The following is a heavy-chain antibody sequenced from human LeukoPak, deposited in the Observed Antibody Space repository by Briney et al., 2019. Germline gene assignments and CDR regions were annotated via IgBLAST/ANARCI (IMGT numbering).Heavy chain of an antibody. D-gene: IGHD3-22*01. CDR3: ARDPVTTYDSSGY. CDR1: GFTFSSYS. J-gene: IGHJ4*02. Sequence: GSLRLSCAASGFTFSSYSMSWVRQAPGKGLEWVSVIYSGGSTYYADSVKGRFTISRDNSKNTLYLQMNSLRAEDTAVYYCARDPVTTYDSSGYWGQGTLVTVSS. CDR2: IYSGGST. V-gene: IGHV3-53*01.